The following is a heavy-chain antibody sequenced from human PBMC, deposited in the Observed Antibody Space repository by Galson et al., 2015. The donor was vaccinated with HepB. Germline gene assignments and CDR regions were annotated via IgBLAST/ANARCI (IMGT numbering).Heavy chain of an antibody. J-gene: IGHJ4*02. Sequence: SLRLSCAASGFTFSSYAMHWVRQAPGKGLEWVAVISYDGSNKYYADSVKGRFTISRDNSKNTLYLQMNSLKTEDTAVYYCTTRVVVVSWGQGTLVTVSS. CDR1: GFTFSSYA. V-gene: IGHV3-30-3*01. CDR2: ISYDGSNK. D-gene: IGHD2-21*01. CDR3: TTRVVVVS.